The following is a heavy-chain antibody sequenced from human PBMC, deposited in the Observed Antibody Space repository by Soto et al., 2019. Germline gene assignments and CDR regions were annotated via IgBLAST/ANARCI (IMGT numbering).Heavy chain of an antibody. J-gene: IGHJ2*01. CDR3: ASPYYYDSSGYYSWYFDL. Sequence: GGSLRLSCAASGFTFSSYEMNWVRQAPGKGLEWVSYISSSGSTIYYADSVKGRFTISRDNAKNSLYLQMNSLRAEDTAVYYCASPYYYDSSGYYSWYFDLWGRGTLVTVSS. D-gene: IGHD3-22*01. V-gene: IGHV3-48*03. CDR2: ISSSGSTI. CDR1: GFTFSSYE.